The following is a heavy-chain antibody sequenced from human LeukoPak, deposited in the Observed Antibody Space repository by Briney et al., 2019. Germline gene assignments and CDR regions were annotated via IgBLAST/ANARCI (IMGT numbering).Heavy chain of an antibody. Sequence: SETLSLTCTVSGGSISSSSYYWGWIRQPPGKGLEWIGSIYYSGSTYYNPSLKSRVTISVDTSKNQFSLKLSSVTAADTAVYYCARCITMVRGGQYYFDNWGQGTLVTVSS. CDR3: ARCITMVRGGQYYFDN. CDR1: GGSISSSSYY. J-gene: IGHJ4*02. CDR2: IYYSGST. V-gene: IGHV4-39*01. D-gene: IGHD3-10*01.